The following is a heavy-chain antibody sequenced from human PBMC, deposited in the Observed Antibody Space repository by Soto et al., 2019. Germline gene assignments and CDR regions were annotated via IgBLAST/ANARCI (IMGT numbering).Heavy chain of an antibody. CDR2: ILVDGRT. V-gene: IGHV3-23*01. D-gene: IGHD2-8*02. J-gene: IGHJ3*02. Sequence: LSLSCAASGFICSSYDMSWVRQAPGKGLEWVSTILVDGRTFYVDSVKGRFTISRDTSQNTVYLQMNSLTAGDTALYYCAKATATGGGAFDICGQGTMVTV. CDR3: AKATATGGGAFDI. CDR1: GFICSSYD.